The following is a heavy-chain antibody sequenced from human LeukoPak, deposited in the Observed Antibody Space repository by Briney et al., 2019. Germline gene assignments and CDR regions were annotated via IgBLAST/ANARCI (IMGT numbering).Heavy chain of an antibody. Sequence: SETLSLTCAVYGGSFSGYYWSWIRQPPGKGLEWIGEINHSGSTNYNPSLKSRVTISVDTSKNQFSLKLSSVTAADTAVYYCARPLRRGAAAGTNWFDPWGQGTLVTVSS. CDR1: GGSFSGYY. CDR2: INHSGST. CDR3: ARPLRRGAAAGTNWFDP. V-gene: IGHV4-34*01. J-gene: IGHJ5*02. D-gene: IGHD6-13*01.